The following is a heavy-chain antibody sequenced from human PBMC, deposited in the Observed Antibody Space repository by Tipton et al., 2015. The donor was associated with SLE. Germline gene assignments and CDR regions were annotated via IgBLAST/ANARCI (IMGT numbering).Heavy chain of an antibody. V-gene: IGHV4-34*12. CDR2: IIHSGTT. CDR3: ARHPARPDAFDI. Sequence: TLSLTCGVYGESFLGYFWTWIRQPPGKGLEWIGEIIHSGTTNYNPSLKSRVSISVDTSKNQFSLKLSSVTAADTAVYYCARHPARPDAFDIWGQGTMVTVSS. CDR1: GESFLGYF. J-gene: IGHJ3*02.